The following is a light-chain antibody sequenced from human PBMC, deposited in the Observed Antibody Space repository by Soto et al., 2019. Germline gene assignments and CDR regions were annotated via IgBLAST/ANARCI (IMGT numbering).Light chain of an antibody. J-gene: IGKJ2*01. V-gene: IGKV3-20*01. Sequence: ETVLTQSTGTLSLSPGERATLSCRASQSVSSRYLAWYQQKPGQAPRLLIYSASNRATGIPDRFSGSGSGTEFTLTISRLEPEDFAVYYCQQYITSPPMYTFGQGTKLEIK. CDR3: QQYITSPPMYT. CDR2: SAS. CDR1: QSVSSRY.